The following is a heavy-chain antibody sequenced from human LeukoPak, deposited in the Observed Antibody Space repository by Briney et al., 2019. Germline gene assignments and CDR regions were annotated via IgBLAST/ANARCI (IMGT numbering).Heavy chain of an antibody. CDR1: GFTFGSYS. V-gene: IGHV3-21*01. CDR2: ISSSSSYI. J-gene: IGHJ4*02. CDR3: ASTRYYYESIGYNTFDY. D-gene: IGHD3-22*01. Sequence: GGSLRLSCAASGFTFGSYSMNWVRQAPGKGLEWVSSISSSSSYIYYADSVKGRFTISRDNAKNSLYLQMNSLRAEDTAVYYCASTRYYYESIGYNTFDYWGQGSLVTVSS.